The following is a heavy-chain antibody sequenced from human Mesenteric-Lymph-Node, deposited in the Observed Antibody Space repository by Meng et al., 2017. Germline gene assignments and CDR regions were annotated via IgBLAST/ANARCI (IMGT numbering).Heavy chain of an antibody. CDR1: GGPISSCNW. V-gene: IGHV4-4*02. J-gene: IGHJ4*02. CDR3: ARELDAVGVTAYDL. D-gene: IGHD2-21*02. Sequence: QVHSRASGPGLVKLSGTLSLTCAVSGGPISSCNWWSWVRQPPGKGLEWIGEVYHNGNANYNPSLKSRVTISVDKSKNQFSLKLSFVAAADTAIYYCARELDAVGVTAYDLWGQGTLVTVSS. CDR2: VYHNGNA.